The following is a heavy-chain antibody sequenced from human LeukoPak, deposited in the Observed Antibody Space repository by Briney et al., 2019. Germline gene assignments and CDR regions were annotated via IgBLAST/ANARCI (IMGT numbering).Heavy chain of an antibody. Sequence: GGPLRLSCAASGFTFSTYWMHWVRQAPGKGLVWVSRVNTDGSSTNYADSVKGRFTFSRDNAKNTIYLQMNSLRAEDTAMYYCASGSGGYYHWGQGTLVTVSS. J-gene: IGHJ5*02. V-gene: IGHV3-74*01. CDR2: VNTDGSST. D-gene: IGHD3-22*01. CDR1: GFTFSTYW. CDR3: ASGSGGYYH.